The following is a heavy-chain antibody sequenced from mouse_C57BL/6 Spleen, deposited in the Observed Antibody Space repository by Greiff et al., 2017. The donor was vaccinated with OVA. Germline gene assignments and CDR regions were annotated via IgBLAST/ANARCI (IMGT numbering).Heavy chain of an antibody. D-gene: IGHD2-4*01. CDR2: IDPNSGDT. Sequence: QVHVKQPGAELVKPGASVKLSCKASGYTFTSYWMHWVKQRPGRGLEWIGRIDPNSGDTKYNEKFTSKATLTVDKPYSTAYMQLSNLTSEDSAVYYCARHDYDGLYYDYWGQGTTLTVSS. V-gene: IGHV1-72*01. CDR1: GYTFTSYW. J-gene: IGHJ2*01. CDR3: ARHDYDGLYYDY.